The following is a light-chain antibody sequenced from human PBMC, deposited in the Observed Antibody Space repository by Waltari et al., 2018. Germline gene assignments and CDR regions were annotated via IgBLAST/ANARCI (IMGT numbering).Light chain of an antibody. CDR1: SSHVGSYNL. V-gene: IGLV2-23*01. CDR2: EAR. CDR3: CSYAGSSTLV. J-gene: IGLJ3*02. Sequence: QSALTQPASVSGSPGQSITISCTGTSSHVGSYNLVSWYQQHPGKAPKLMIYEARERPSGVSNRFSGSKSGNTASLTISGLQAEDEADYYCCSYAGSSTLVFGGGTKLTVL.